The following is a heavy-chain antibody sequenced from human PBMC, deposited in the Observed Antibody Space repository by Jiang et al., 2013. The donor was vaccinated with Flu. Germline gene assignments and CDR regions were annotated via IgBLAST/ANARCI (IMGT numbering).Heavy chain of an antibody. V-gene: IGHV4-31*03. D-gene: IGHD1-14*01. CDR2: IHYSGTT. CDR3: VGHRYEFYFDY. J-gene: IGHJ4*02. Sequence: GSGLVKPSQTLSLTCTVSGGSIGGGTDYWSWIRQHPGKGLEWIGYIHYSGTTYYNPSLKSRVTMSIDTSKNQFSLKVNSVTAADTAVYYCVGHRYEFYFDYWGPGTLVTVSS. CDR1: GGSIGGGTDY.